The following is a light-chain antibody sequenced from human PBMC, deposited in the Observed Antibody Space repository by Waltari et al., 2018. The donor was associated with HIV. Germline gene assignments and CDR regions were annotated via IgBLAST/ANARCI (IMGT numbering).Light chain of an antibody. V-gene: IGKV3-15*01. J-gene: IGKJ1*01. Sequence: EIVLTQSSATLSAFTGERATLSCRASPSVSSKLAWYLLTPGQAPRLLIYGASTRATGTPARFSGSGSGTEFTLSISSLQSEDFAVYYCQQYNNWPPGTFGQGTKVEIK. CDR1: PSVSSK. CDR2: GAS. CDR3: QQYNNWPPGT.